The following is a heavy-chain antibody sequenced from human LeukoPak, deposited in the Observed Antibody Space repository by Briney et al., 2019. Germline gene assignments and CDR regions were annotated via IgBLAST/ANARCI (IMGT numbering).Heavy chain of an antibody. J-gene: IGHJ6*03. Sequence: SETLSLTCAVYGGSFSGYYWSWIRQPPGKGLEWIGEINHSGSTNYNPSPKSRVTISVDTSKNQFSLKLSSVTAADTAVYYCARYSSGWPENYYYYYMDVWGKGTTVTVSS. CDR3: ARYSSGWPENYYYYYMDV. D-gene: IGHD6-19*01. CDR1: GGSFSGYY. V-gene: IGHV4-34*01. CDR2: INHSGST.